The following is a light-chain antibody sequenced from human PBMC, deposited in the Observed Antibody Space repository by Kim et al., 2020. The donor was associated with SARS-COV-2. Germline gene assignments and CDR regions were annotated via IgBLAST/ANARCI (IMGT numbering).Light chain of an antibody. Sequence: QSVLTQQPSVSGAPGQRVTISCTGSSSNIGAGYDVHWYQQLPGTAPKLLIYGNSNRPSGVPDRFSGSKSGTSASLAITGLQAEDEADYYCQSYDSRLSGFVFGTGTKVTVL. CDR1: SSNIGAGYD. CDR3: QSYDSRLSGFV. CDR2: GNS. V-gene: IGLV1-40*01. J-gene: IGLJ1*01.